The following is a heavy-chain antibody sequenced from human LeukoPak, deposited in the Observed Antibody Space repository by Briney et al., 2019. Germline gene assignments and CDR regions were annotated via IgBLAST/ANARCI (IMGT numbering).Heavy chain of an antibody. J-gene: IGHJ5*02. CDR3: ARLEGSSGYNWFDP. V-gene: IGHV1-69*05. CDR1: GGTFSSYA. Sequence: ASVKVSCKASGGTFSSYAISWVRQAPGQGLEWMGGIIPIFGTANYAQKLQGRVTMTTDTSTSTAYMELRSLRSDDTAVYYCARLEGSSGYNWFDPWGQGTLVTVSS. D-gene: IGHD3-22*01. CDR2: IIPIFGTA.